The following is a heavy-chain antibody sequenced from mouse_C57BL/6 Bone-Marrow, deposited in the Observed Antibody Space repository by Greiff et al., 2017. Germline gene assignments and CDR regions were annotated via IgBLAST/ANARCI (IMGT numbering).Heavy chain of an antibody. Sequence: QVQLQQSGAELARPGASVKLSCKASGYTFTSYGISWVKQRTGQGLEWIGEIYPRSGNTYYNEKFKGKATLTADKSSSTAYMELRSLTSEDSAVYFGARLRYGNYEFAYWGQGTLVTVSA. D-gene: IGHD2-1*01. CDR2: IYPRSGNT. J-gene: IGHJ3*01. CDR3: ARLRYGNYEFAY. CDR1: GYTFTSYG. V-gene: IGHV1-81*01.